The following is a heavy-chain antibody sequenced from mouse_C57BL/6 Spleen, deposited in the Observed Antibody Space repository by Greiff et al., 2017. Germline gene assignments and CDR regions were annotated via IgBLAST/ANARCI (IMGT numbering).Heavy chain of an antibody. CDR2: INYDGSST. CDR3: AREIYGNYAMDY. J-gene: IGHJ4*01. D-gene: IGHD2-1*01. V-gene: IGHV5-16*01. CDR1: GFTFSDYY. Sequence: EVMLVESEGGLVQPGSSMKLSCTASGFTFSDYYMAWVRQVPEKGLEWVANINYDGSSTYYLDSLKSRFIISRDNAKNILYLQMSSLKSEDTATYYCAREIYGNYAMDYWGQGTSVTVSS.